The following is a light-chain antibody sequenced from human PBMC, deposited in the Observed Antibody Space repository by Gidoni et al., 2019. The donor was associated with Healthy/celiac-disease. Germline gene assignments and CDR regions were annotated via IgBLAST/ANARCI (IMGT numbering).Light chain of an antibody. Sequence: QSVLTQPPSMSAAPGQKFTISCSGRSSNIGNNNVSCNKHLPGKAPKLLIIDNNKRPSGIPNRFPGSSPGTPATLGIPGLQTGDEADYYCGTWDSGLSAGVFGGGTKLPV. V-gene: IGLV1-51*01. CDR1: SSNIGNNN. CDR3: GTWDSGLSAGV. CDR2: DNN. J-gene: IGLJ3*02.